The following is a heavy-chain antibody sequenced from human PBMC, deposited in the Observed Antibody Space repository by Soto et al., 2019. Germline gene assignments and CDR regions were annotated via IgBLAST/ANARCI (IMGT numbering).Heavy chain of an antibody. CDR1: GFTVSSNY. V-gene: IGHV3-53*01. CDR3: ARDYDILTGYRYYFDY. Sequence: GGSLRLSCAASGFTVSSNYMSWVRQAPGKGLEWVSVIYSGGSTYYADSVKGRFTISRDNSKNTLYLQMNSLRAEDTAVYYCARDYDILTGYRYYFDYWGQGTLVTVSS. CDR2: IYSGGST. D-gene: IGHD3-9*01. J-gene: IGHJ4*02.